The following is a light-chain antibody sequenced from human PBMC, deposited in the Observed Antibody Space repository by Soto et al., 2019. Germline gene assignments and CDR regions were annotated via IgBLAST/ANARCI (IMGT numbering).Light chain of an antibody. CDR3: MQALQPPWT. CDR2: LGS. Sequence: DIVMTQSPLSLPVTPGEPASISCRSSQSLLHSNGYNYLDWYLQKPGQSPQLLIYLGSNRASGVPDRFSGSGSSTDFTLKISRVEAEDVGVYYCMQALQPPWTFGQGTKVEIK. J-gene: IGKJ1*01. CDR1: QSLLHSNGYNY. V-gene: IGKV2-28*01.